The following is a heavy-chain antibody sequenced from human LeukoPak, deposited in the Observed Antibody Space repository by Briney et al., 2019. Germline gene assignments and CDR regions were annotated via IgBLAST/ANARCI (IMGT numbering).Heavy chain of an antibody. V-gene: IGHV3-30*03. Sequence: GGSLRLSCAASGFTFSSYGMHWVRQAPGKGLEWVAVISYDGSNKYYADSVKGRFTISRDNAKNSLYLQMNSLRAEDTAVYYCARGEDGGSGWKIYYYYYMDVWGKGTTVTVSS. D-gene: IGHD6-19*01. J-gene: IGHJ6*03. CDR2: ISYDGSNK. CDR3: ARGEDGGSGWKIYYYYYMDV. CDR1: GFTFSSYG.